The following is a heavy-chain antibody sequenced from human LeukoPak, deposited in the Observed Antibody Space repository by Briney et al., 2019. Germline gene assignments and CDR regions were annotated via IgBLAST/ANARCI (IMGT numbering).Heavy chain of an antibody. CDR3: ARYYDFWSGLLHYGMDV. J-gene: IGHJ6*02. CDR1: GGSISSYY. Sequence: SETLSLTCTVSGGSISSYYWSWIRQPPGKGLEWIGYIYYSGSTNYNPSLKSRVTISVDTSKNQLSLKLSSVTAADTAVYYCARYYDFWSGLLHYGMDVWGQGTTVTVSS. CDR2: IYYSGST. D-gene: IGHD3-3*01. V-gene: IGHV4-59*01.